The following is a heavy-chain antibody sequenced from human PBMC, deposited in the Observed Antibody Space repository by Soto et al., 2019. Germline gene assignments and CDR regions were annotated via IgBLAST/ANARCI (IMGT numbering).Heavy chain of an antibody. CDR2: IRPDGSRT. D-gene: IGHD2-8*01. J-gene: IGHJ4*02. CDR3: ARVGQGQWYFDY. CDR1: EFTFTNYW. V-gene: IGHV3-74*01. Sequence: EVQLVESGGGLVQPGGSLRLSCAGSEFTFTNYWMHWVRQTPGGGLVWVSRIRPDGSRTSYVDSVKGRFTIFRDNAQNTVYLQMNSLRAEDTAVYYCARVGQGQWYFDYWGQGTPVTVSS.